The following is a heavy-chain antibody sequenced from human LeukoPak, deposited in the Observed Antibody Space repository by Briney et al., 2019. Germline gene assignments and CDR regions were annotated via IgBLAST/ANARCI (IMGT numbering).Heavy chain of an antibody. D-gene: IGHD5-12*01. CDR1: GYTFTSYA. V-gene: IGHV1-3*01. CDR3: ASPTIVATTDDAFDI. CDR2: INAGNGNT. J-gene: IGHJ3*02. Sequence: ASVKVSCKASGYTFTSYAMHWVRQAPGQRLEWMGWINAGNGNTKYPQKFQGRVTITRDTSASTAYMELSSLRSEDTAVYYCASPTIVATTDDAFDIWGQGTMVTVSS.